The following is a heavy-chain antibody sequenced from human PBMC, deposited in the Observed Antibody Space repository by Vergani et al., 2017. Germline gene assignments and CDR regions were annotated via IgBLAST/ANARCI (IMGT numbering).Heavy chain of an antibody. J-gene: IGHJ4*02. V-gene: IGHV1-46*03. CDR2: INPSGGHP. Sequence: QVQVVQSGAEVKKSGASVKVSCKTSGYTFSNYYMHWVRQAPGQGLEWMGIINPSGGHPNYAQKFQGRVTMTRDTSTSTAYMELSSLRSEDTAIYYCARGDYGILTGYRYWGQGTLVIVSA. D-gene: IGHD3-9*01. CDR1: GYTFSNYY. CDR3: ARGDYGILTGYRY.